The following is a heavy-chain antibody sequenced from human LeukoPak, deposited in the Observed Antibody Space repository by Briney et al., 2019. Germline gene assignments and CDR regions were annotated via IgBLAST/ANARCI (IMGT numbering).Heavy chain of an antibody. CDR3: ARHTPYWFDP. CDR1: GGSISSCSYY. D-gene: IGHD2-15*01. Sequence: PSETLSLTCTVSGGSISSCSYYWGWIRQPPGKGLEWIGGIYYSGSTYYNPSLKSRVTISVDTSKNQFSLKLSSVTAADTAVYYCARHTPYWFDPWGQGTLVTVSS. V-gene: IGHV4-39*01. J-gene: IGHJ5*02. CDR2: IYYSGST.